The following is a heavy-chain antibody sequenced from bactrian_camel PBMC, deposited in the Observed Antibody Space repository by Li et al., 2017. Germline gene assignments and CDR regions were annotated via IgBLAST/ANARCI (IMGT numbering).Heavy chain of an antibody. CDR2: IDDDGSK. Sequence: VQLVESGGGSVQAGGSLRLACTHSGYYSSKCLGWFRQAPGKEREGVAAIDDDGSKTYADSVKGRFTISRDNAKNMLYLQMNSLKTEDTTMYYCTKDRSYGTRNWVQSTRGQGTQVTVS. CDR3: TKDRSYGTRNWVQST. CDR1: GYYSSKC. V-gene: IGHV3S1*01. J-gene: IGHJ4*01. D-gene: IGHD3*01.